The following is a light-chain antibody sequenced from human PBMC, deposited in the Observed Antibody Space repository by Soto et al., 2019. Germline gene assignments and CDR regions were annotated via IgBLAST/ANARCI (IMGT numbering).Light chain of an antibody. V-gene: IGLV2-14*01. J-gene: IGLJ1*01. CDR2: EVT. CDR1: SNDVGAYKY. Sequence: QSALTQPASVSGSPGQSITISCTGTSNDVGAYKYVSWYQQQPDKAPKLIIYEVTNRPSGISKRFSGSKSGNTATLTISGLQAEDEADYYCNSYTSSSTLNVFGTGTKVTVL. CDR3: NSYTSSSTLNV.